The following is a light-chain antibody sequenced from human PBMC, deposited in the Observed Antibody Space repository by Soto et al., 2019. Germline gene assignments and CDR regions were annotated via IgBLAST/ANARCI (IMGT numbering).Light chain of an antibody. J-gene: IGLJ1*01. CDR1: SSDVGGYNY. Sequence: QSALTQPASVSGSPGQSITISCTGTSSDVGGYNYVSWYQQHPGKAPKLMIYDVSNRPSGVSNRFSGCKSGNTACLTISVLHAEDEADYYCSSYTSSSTLLYVFGTGTKVTVL. CDR2: DVS. CDR3: SSYTSSSTLLYV. V-gene: IGLV2-14*01.